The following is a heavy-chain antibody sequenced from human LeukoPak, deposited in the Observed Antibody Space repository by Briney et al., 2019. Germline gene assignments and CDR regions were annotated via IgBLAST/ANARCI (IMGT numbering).Heavy chain of an antibody. V-gene: IGHV4-30-4*08. CDR1: GGSISSGGYY. CDR2: INHSGST. J-gene: IGHJ5*02. Sequence: PSQTLSLTCTVSGGSISSGGYYWSWIRQPPGKGLEWIGEINHSGSTNYNPSLKSRVTISVDTSKNQFSLKLSSVTAADTAVYYCARGWGYYDILTGQPSGGFDPWGQGTLVTVSS. CDR3: ARGWGYYDILTGQPSGGFDP. D-gene: IGHD3-9*01.